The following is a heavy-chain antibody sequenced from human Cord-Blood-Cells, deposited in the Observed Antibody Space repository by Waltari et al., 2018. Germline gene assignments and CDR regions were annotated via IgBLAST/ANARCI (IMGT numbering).Heavy chain of an antibody. J-gene: IGHJ1*01. CDR1: GGTFSRYA. CDR2: IIPVWGTA. V-gene: IGHV1-69*18. Sequence: QVQLVQSGAEVKKPVSSVKVSCKASGGTFSRYAISWVRQAPGQGLEWMGRIIPVWGTANYEQKFQCRVTMTADESTSTAYMELSSLRSEDTAVYYCAREIWGFRESFQRWGQGTLVTVSS. D-gene: IGHD3-10*01. CDR3: AREIWGFRESFQR.